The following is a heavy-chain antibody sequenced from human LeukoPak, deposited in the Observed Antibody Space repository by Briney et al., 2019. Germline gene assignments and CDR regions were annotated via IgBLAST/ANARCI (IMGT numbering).Heavy chain of an antibody. CDR3: ARGPVRSDPGGPFYDFWSGYQYNWFDP. Sequence: PSQTLSLTCAISGDSVSSNSAAWNWIRQSPSRGLEWLGRTYYRSKWYNDYAVSVKSRITINPDTSKNQFSLQLNSVTPEDTAVYYCARGPVRSDPGGPFYDFWSGYQYNWFDPWGQGTLVTVSS. D-gene: IGHD3-3*01. CDR1: GDSVSSNSAA. CDR2: TYYRSKWYN. V-gene: IGHV6-1*01. J-gene: IGHJ5*02.